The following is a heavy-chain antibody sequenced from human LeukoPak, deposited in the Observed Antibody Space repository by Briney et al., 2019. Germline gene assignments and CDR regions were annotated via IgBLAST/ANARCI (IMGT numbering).Heavy chain of an antibody. CDR1: GFTFDDYG. Sequence: TGGSLRLSRAASGFTFDDYGMSWVRQAPGKGLEWVSGINWNGGSTGYADSVKGRFTISRDNAKNSLYLQMNSLRAEDTALYYCARDQWAARDYWGQGTLVTVSS. CDR2: INWNGGST. D-gene: IGHD6-6*01. J-gene: IGHJ4*02. CDR3: ARDQWAARDY. V-gene: IGHV3-20*04.